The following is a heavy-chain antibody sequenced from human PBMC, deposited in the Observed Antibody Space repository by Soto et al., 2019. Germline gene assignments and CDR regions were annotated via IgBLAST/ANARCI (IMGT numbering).Heavy chain of an antibody. J-gene: IGHJ4*02. V-gene: IGHV4-30-2*01. D-gene: IGHD3-10*01. CDR3: AIEFGYYFYY. CDR2: IYHVGNS. Sequence: QLQLQESGSGLVKPSQTLSLTCAVSGGSISSGGYSWSWIRQPPGKGLEWIVYIYHVGNSYYNPSLKSLVTISIDSSQNQFSLKLSSVTAADTAVYYCAIEFGYYFYYWGQGTLVTVSS. CDR1: GGSISSGGYS.